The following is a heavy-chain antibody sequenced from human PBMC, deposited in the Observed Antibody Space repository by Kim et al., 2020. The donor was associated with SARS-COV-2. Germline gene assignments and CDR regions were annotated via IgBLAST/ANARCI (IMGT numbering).Heavy chain of an antibody. Sequence: GGSLRLSCTASGFTFGDYAMSWVRQAPGKGLEWVGFIRSKAYGGTTEYAASVKGRFTISRDDSKSIAYLQMNSLKTEDTAVYYCTRVSFPYYYYIDVWGKGTRVTVSS. J-gene: IGHJ6*03. CDR3: TRVSFPYYYYIDV. CDR2: IRSKAYGGTT. V-gene: IGHV3-49*04. CDR1: GFTFGDYA.